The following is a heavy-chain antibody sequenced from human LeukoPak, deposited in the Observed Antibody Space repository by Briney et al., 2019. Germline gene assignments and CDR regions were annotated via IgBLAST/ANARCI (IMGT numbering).Heavy chain of an antibody. CDR3: ASSSWPGGY. Sequence: SGGSLRLSCAASGFTVSSNYMSWIRQAPGKGLEWVSYISSSGSTIYYADSVKGRFTISRDNAKNSLYLQMNSLGAEDTAVYYCASSSWPGGYWGQGTLVTVSS. D-gene: IGHD6-13*01. J-gene: IGHJ4*02. V-gene: IGHV3-11*04. CDR2: ISSSGSTI. CDR1: GFTVSSNY.